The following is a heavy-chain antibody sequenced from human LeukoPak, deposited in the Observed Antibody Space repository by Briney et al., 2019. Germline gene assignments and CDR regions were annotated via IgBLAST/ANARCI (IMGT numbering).Heavy chain of an antibody. D-gene: IGHD6-19*01. CDR1: GGSFSGYY. J-gene: IGHJ3*02. CDR3: ARGRGREQWLVNDAFDI. V-gene: IGHV4-34*01. Sequence: SETLSLTCAVYGGSFSGYYWSWIRQPPGKGLEWIGEINHSGSTNYNPSLKSRVTISVDTSKNQFSLKLSSVTAADTAVYYCARGRGREQWLVNDAFDIWGQGTMVTVSS. CDR2: INHSGST.